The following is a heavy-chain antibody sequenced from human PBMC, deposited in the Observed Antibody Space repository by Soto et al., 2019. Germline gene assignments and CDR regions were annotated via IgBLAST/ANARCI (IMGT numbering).Heavy chain of an antibody. CDR3: ARRTDTNQFGGLDV. Sequence: SETLSLTCTVSGYSICTFVNHWDWIRQCPGWRLEWIGSVYYGSSSYYSPSLRSRVTISLNLSANQIYLRMTSVTAAEADVYFCARRTDTNQFGGLDVWGQRTLVTVSS. CDR2: VYYGSSS. D-gene: IGHD3-16*01. J-gene: IGHJ6*02. CDR1: GYSICTFVNH. V-gene: IGHV4-39*01.